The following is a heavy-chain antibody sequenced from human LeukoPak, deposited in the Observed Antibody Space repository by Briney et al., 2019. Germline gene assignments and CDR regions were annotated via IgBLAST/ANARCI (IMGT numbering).Heavy chain of an antibody. CDR3: VRDESGDYDFDF. Sequence: GGSLRLSCVASGFTFRNYEMNWVRQAAGKGLEWVSHISSSDNTVHYADSVRGRFTISKDNARNLLYLQMNSLRAEDTAGYYCVRDESGDYDFDFWGQGTLVTVSS. D-gene: IGHD4-17*01. J-gene: IGHJ4*02. V-gene: IGHV3-48*03. CDR1: GFTFRNYE. CDR2: ISSSDNTV.